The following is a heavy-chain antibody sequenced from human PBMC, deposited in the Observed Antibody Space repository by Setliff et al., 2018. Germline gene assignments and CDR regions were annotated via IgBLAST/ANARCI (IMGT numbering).Heavy chain of an antibody. V-gene: IGHV3-53*01. CDR3: ARDRGGTNPWFDF. CDR2: IYNIGET. J-gene: IGHJ5*01. D-gene: IGHD3-10*01. CDR1: GLTVSNDF. Sequence: GGALSPSCVVSGLTVSNDFMGWVRPAPGKGLEWVSVIYNIGETRYADSVKGRFTISRDKSKNTLYLHLSSLRVEDTATYYCARDRGGTNPWFDFWGQGTQVTVSS.